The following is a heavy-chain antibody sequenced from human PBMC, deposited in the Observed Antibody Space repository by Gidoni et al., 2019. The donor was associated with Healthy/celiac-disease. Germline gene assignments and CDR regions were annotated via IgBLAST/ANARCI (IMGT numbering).Heavy chain of an antibody. CDR1: GFPFSRYS. V-gene: IGHV3-21*01. J-gene: IGHJ3*02. CDR3: ARERGGAFDI. Sequence: EVQLVESGGGLVKPGGSLSLSCAASGFPFSRYSMNWVRQAPGKGLAWVSSISSSSSYIYYAESVKGRFTISRDNAKNSLYLQMNSLRAEDTAVYYCARERGGAFDIWGQGTMVTVSS. D-gene: IGHD2-15*01. CDR2: ISSSSSYI.